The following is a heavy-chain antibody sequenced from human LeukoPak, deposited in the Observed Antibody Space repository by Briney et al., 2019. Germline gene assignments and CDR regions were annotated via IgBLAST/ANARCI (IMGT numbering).Heavy chain of an antibody. CDR1: GGSISSGDYY. V-gene: IGHV4-30-4*01. CDR3: ARESYSKTSDY. J-gene: IGHJ4*02. CDR2: IYYSGST. Sequence: SETLSLTCTVSGGSISSGDYYWRWIRQPPGRGLEWIGYIYYSGSTYYNPSLKSRVTISVDTSKNQFSLKLSPVTAADTAVYYCARESYSKTSDYWGQGTLVTVSS. D-gene: IGHD4-11*01.